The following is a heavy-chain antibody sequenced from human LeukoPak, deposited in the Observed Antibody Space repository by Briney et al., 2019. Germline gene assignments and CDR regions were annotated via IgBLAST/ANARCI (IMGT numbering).Heavy chain of an antibody. CDR3: ASSLAVAAWFDP. V-gene: IGHV3-7*01. D-gene: IGHD6-19*01. J-gene: IGHJ5*02. CDR2: IKQDGTEK. CDR1: RFTFSTYW. Sequence: GSLRLSCAASRFTFSTYWMSWLRQARGKGLEWVANIKQDGTEKYYVDSVKGRFTISRDNARKSLYLQMNSLRAEDTAVYYCASSLAVAAWFDPWGQGTLVTVSS.